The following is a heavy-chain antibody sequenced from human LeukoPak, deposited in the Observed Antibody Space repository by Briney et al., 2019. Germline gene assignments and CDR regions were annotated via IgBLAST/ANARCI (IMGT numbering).Heavy chain of an antibody. CDR3: MRGATDTTRWFDP. J-gene: IGHJ5*02. Sequence: GGSLRLSCAASGFTFNAYSMGWVRQAPGKGLEWVSLISRASESIFYADSVKGRFTISRDNAKNSLYLQMNGLRAEDTAAYYCMRGATDTTRWFDPWGQGTLVTVSS. CDR2: ISRASESI. D-gene: IGHD1-7*01. CDR1: GFTFNAYS. V-gene: IGHV3-21*01.